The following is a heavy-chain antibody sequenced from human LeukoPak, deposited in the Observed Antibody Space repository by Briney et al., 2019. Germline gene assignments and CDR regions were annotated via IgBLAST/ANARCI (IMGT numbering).Heavy chain of an antibody. Sequence: SETLSLTCTVSGGSISSYYWSWIRQPPGKGLEWIGYIYYSGSTNYNPSLKSRVTISVDTSKNQFFLKLSSVTAADTAVYYCARNYYGSGSYASSAFDIWGQGTMVTVSS. CDR1: GGSISSYY. J-gene: IGHJ3*02. CDR2: IYYSGST. CDR3: ARNYYGSGSYASSAFDI. D-gene: IGHD3-10*01. V-gene: IGHV4-59*08.